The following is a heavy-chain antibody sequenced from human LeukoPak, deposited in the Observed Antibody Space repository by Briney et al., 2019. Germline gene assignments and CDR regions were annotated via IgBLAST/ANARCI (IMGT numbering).Heavy chain of an antibody. D-gene: IGHD3-3*01. CDR1: KFTFSHYG. V-gene: IGHV3-30*18. CDR2: ISSDGSIK. Sequence: PGGSLRLSCTASKFTFSHYGMQWVRQVPGKGLEWVAVISSDGSIKIYADSVKGRFTLSRDNSINTVDLQMNSLRAEDTAVYYCVKEHHSRGFGAYFDYWGQGTLVTVSS. CDR3: VKEHHSRGFGAYFDY. J-gene: IGHJ4*02.